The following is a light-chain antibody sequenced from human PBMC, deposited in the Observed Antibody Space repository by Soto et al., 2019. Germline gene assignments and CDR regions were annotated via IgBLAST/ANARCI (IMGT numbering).Light chain of an antibody. V-gene: IGKV3-15*01. CDR3: QHYNNWPPWT. CDR1: QSISSD. J-gene: IGKJ1*01. CDR2: GAS. Sequence: EIVMTQSPATLSVSPGESATLSCWASQSISSDLAWYQHRPGQAPRLLIYGASTRATGIPARFSGRGSGTEFTFTVSSLQSEDFVIYYCQHYNNWPPWTFGQGTKVEIK.